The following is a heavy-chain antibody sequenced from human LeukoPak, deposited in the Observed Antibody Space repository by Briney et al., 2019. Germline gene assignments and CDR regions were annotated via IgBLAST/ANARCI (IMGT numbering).Heavy chain of an antibody. J-gene: IGHJ4*02. CDR3: ARGYDFWSGAYFDY. V-gene: IGHV4-4*07. Sequence: SSETLSLTCTVSGGSISSYYWSWIRQPAGKGLEWIGRVYTSGSTNYNPSLKSRVTMSVDTSKNQFSLKLSSVTAADTAVYYCARGYDFWSGAYFDYWGQGTLVTVSS. D-gene: IGHD3-3*01. CDR1: GGSISSYY. CDR2: VYTSGST.